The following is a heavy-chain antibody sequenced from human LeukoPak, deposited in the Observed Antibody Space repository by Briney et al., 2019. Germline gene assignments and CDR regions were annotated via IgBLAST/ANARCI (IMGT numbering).Heavy chain of an antibody. CDR3: ARPAGTYDYSYGMDV. D-gene: IGHD6-19*01. J-gene: IGHJ6*02. CDR1: GFTFSSYA. CDR2: ISYDGSNK. Sequence: GRSLRLSCAASGFTFSSYAMHWVRQAPGKGLEWVAVISYDGSNKYYADSVKGRFTISRDNSKNTLYLQMNSLRAEDTAVYYCARPAGTYDYSYGMDVWGQGTTVTVSS. V-gene: IGHV3-30-3*01.